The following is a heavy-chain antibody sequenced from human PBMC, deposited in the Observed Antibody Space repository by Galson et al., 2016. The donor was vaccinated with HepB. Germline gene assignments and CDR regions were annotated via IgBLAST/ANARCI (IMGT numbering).Heavy chain of an antibody. CDR1: GFTFSNYA. Sequence: SLRLSCAASGFTFSNYAISWVRQAPGKGLEWVSVVGGSDGTTYYADSVKGRFTISRDNSKNTLYLQMNSLRAEDTAVYYCAKGEYFYGSGVFFYFDYWGQGTLVTVSS. D-gene: IGHD3-10*01. CDR2: VGGSDGTT. CDR3: AKGEYFYGSGVFFYFDY. J-gene: IGHJ4*02. V-gene: IGHV3-23*01.